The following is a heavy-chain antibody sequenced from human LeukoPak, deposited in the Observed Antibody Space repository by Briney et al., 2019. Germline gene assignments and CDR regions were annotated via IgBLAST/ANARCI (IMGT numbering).Heavy chain of an antibody. J-gene: IGHJ4*02. V-gene: IGHV4-59*01. CDR2: IYYSGST. Sequence: SETLSLTCTVSGGSISSYYWSWIRQPPGKGLEWIGYIYYSGSTNYNPSLKSRVTISVHTSNNQFSLKLSSVTAAATAVYYCARGTSWAIDYWGQGTLVTVSS. CDR1: GGSISSYY. CDR3: ARGTSWAIDY. D-gene: IGHD3-16*01.